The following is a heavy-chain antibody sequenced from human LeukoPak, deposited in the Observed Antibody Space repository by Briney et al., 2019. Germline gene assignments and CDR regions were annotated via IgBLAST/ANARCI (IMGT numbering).Heavy chain of an antibody. V-gene: IGHV4-59*01. Sequence: SETLSLTCTVSGGSISSYYWSWIREAPGKGLEWIGYIYYSGSTTYNPSLKSRVTISVDTSKNQFSLNLSSVTAADTAVYYCARAPPRGSYYRGYFDYWGQGTLVTVSS. CDR2: IYYSGST. D-gene: IGHD3-10*01. J-gene: IGHJ4*02. CDR3: ARAPPRGSYYRGYFDY. CDR1: GGSISSYY.